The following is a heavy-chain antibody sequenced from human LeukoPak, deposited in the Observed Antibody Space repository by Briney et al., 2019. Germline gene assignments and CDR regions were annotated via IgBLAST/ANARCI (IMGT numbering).Heavy chain of an antibody. Sequence: GSLRLSCAASGFTFSSYNMNWVRQAPGKGLEWISYISSSSSIIYYADSVKGRFTISRDNAQNSLYLQMSSLRAEDTAVYYCARAKRSAFDIWGQGTMVTVSS. D-gene: IGHD1-1*01. CDR1: GFTFSSYN. CDR3: ARAKRSAFDI. V-gene: IGHV3-48*01. CDR2: ISSSSSII. J-gene: IGHJ3*02.